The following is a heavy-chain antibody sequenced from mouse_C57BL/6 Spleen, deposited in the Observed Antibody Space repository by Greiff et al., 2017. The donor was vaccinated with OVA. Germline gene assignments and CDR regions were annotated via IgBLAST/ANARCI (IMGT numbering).Heavy chain of an antibody. D-gene: IGHD2-4*01. CDR3: ARHWYDYDSYYAMDY. CDR1: GFSLTSYG. J-gene: IGHJ4*01. V-gene: IGHV2-6-1*01. Sequence: QVQLKQSGPGLVAPSQSLSITCTVSGFSLTSYGVHWVRQPPGKGLEWLVVIWSDGSTTYNSALKSRLSISKDNSKSQVFLKMNSLQTDDTAMYYCARHWYDYDSYYAMDYWGQGTSVTVSS. CDR2: IWSDGST.